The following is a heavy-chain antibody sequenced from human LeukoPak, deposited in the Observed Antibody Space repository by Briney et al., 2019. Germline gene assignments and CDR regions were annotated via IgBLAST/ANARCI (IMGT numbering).Heavy chain of an antibody. V-gene: IGHV1-46*01. Sequence: ASVKVSCKASGYTFTSYYMHWVRQAPGQGLEWMGIINPSGGSTSYARKFQGRVTMTRDTSTSTVYMELSSLRSEDTAVYYCARDPAGTYGMDVWGQGTTVTVSS. CDR3: ARDPAGTYGMDV. J-gene: IGHJ6*02. CDR2: INPSGGST. CDR1: GYTFTSYY.